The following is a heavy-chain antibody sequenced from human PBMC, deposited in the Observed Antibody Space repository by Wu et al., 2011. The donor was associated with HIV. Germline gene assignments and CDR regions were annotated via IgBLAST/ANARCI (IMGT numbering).Heavy chain of an antibody. CDR2: TVPVLGGT. CDR3: ALRTRAGSGSDY. Sequence: QVHLVQSGAEMKKPGSSVKVSCEASGGTFNGYAVSWVRQAPGQGLEWMGGTVPVLGGTDYAQRFRGRLTITTDASRTTAYMELSSLRSEDTAVYYCALRTRAGSGSDYWGQGTLVTVSS. CDR1: GGTFNGYA. D-gene: IGHD3-10*01. V-gene: IGHV1-69*05. J-gene: IGHJ4*02.